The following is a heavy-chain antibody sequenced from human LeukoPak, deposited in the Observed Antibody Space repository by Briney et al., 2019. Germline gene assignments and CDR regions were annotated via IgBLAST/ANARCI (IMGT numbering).Heavy chain of an antibody. J-gene: IGHJ3*02. V-gene: IGHV4-59*01. D-gene: IGHD2-15*01. CDR2: IYYSGST. CDR3: ARVLVVADAFDI. CDR1: GGSISSYY. Sequence: SETLSLTCTVSGGSISSYYWSWIRQPPGKGLEWIGYIYYSGSTNYNPSLKSRVTISVDTSKNQFSLKLSSVTAADTAVYYCARVLVVADAFDIWGQGTMVTVSS.